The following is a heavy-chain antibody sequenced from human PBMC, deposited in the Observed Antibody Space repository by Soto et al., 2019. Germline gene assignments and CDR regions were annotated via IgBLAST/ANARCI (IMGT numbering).Heavy chain of an antibody. CDR2: INAGNGNT. CDR3: ASGTIYRTNAFDI. CDR1: GYTFTSYA. Sequence: ASVKVSCKASGYTFTSYAMHWVRQAPGQRLEWMGWINAGNGNTKYSQKFQGRVTITRDTSASTAYMELSSLRFEDTAVYYCASGTIYRTNAFDIWGQGTMVTVSS. J-gene: IGHJ3*02. V-gene: IGHV1-3*01. D-gene: IGHD3-9*01.